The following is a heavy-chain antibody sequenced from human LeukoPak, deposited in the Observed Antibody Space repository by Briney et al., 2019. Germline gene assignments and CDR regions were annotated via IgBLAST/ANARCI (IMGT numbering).Heavy chain of an antibody. CDR3: ATGGNSGSSPFDY. CDR1: GGSFSGYY. J-gene: IGHJ4*02. V-gene: IGHV4-34*01. CDR2: INHSGSN. D-gene: IGHD1-26*01. Sequence: SETQSLTCAVYGGSFSGYYWSWIRQPPGKGLEWIGEINHSGSNNYNPSPKSRVTISVDTSKNQFSLKLSSVTAADTAVYYCATGGNSGSSPFDYWGQGTLVTVSS.